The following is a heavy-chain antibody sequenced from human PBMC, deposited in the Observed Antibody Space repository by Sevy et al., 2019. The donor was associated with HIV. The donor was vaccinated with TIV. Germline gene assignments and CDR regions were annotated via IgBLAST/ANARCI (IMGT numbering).Heavy chain of an antibody. CDR1: GFTFNGYT. J-gene: IGHJ4*02. Sequence: GGSLRLSCEASGFTFNGYTMDWVRQAPGKGLEWVASISGDSTKVYYGDSMRGRFTISRDNAKNSVYLHLSSLRVDDTDVYHCARDRCAGYPADHYFDHWGLGVLVTVSS. V-gene: IGHV3-21*06. CDR2: ISGDSTKV. CDR3: ARDRCAGYPADHYFDH. D-gene: IGHD6-25*01.